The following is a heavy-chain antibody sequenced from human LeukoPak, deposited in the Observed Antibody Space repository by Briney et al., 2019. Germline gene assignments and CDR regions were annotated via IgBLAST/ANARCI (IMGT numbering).Heavy chain of an antibody. J-gene: IGHJ4*02. V-gene: IGHV4-34*01. CDR3: AREKDY. CDR2: INHSGST. Sequence: GSLRLSCAASGFTFSSYAMHWVRQPPGKGLEWIGEINHSGSTNYNPSLKSRVTISVDTSKNQFSLKLSSVTAADTAVYYCAREKDYWGQGTLVTVSS. CDR1: GFTFSSYA.